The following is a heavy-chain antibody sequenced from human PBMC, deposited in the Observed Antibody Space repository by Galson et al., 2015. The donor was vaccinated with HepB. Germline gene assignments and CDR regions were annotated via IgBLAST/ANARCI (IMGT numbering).Heavy chain of an antibody. V-gene: IGHV3-48*03. Sequence: SLRLSCAASGFTSSSYEMSWVRQAPGKGLEWVSYISTSGSNIQYADSVKGRFIISRDNAKNSQYLQMNSLRVEDTAVYYCARARSSPFDYWGQGTLVTVSS. CDR1: GFTSSSYE. J-gene: IGHJ4*02. CDR2: ISTSGSNI. CDR3: ARARSSPFDY.